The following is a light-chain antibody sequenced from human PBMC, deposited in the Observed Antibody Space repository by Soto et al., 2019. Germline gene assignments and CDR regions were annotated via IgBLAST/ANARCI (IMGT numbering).Light chain of an antibody. CDR3: SSYTSTITAV. J-gene: IGLJ2*01. Sequence: QSALTQPASVSGSPGQSITISCIGTSSDVGGYNYVSWYQQHPGKAPRLMIYDVSNRPSGVSNRFSGSKSGNTASLTISGLQAEDEADYYCSSYTSTITAVFGGGTKLTVL. CDR1: SSDVGGYNY. V-gene: IGLV2-14*03. CDR2: DVS.